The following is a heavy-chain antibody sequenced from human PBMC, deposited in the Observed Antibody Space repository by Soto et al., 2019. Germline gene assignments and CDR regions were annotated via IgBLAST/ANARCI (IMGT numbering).Heavy chain of an antibody. J-gene: IGHJ4*02. V-gene: IGHV3-15*07. D-gene: IGHD3-22*01. Sequence: PGGSLRLSCAASGFTFSNAWMNWVRQAPGKGLEWVGRIKSKTDGGTTDYAAPVKGRFTISRDDSKNTLYLQMNSLKTEDTAVYYCTKAPSGGTMIVVVVPAWGQGTLVTVSS. CDR2: IKSKTDGGTT. CDR1: GFTFSNAW. CDR3: TKAPSGGTMIVVVVPA.